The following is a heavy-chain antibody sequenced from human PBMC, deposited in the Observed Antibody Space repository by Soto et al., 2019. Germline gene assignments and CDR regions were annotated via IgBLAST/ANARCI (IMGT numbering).Heavy chain of an antibody. J-gene: IGHJ6*02. CDR2: IIPIFGTA. CDR3: ARAYRSSWYHYYGMEV. Sequence: SVKVSCKASGGTFSSYAIRWVRQAHGQGLEWMGGIIPIFGTANYAQKFQGRVTITADESTSTAYMELSSLRSEDTAVYSCARAYRSSWYHYYGMEVLGQGTTVTVSS. D-gene: IGHD6-13*01. CDR1: GGTFSSYA. V-gene: IGHV1-69*13.